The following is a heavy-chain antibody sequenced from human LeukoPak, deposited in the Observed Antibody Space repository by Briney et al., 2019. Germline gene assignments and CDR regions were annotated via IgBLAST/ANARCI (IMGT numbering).Heavy chain of an antibody. D-gene: IGHD3-22*01. V-gene: IGHV5-51*01. CDR2: IYPGDSDT. CDR3: ARLGADSHFYDSSGYYDY. J-gene: IGHJ4*02. CDR1: GYSFTSYW. Sequence: GESLKISCKGSGYSFTSYWIGWVRQMPGKGLEWMGIIYPGDSDTRYSPSFQGQVTISADKSISTAYLQWSSLKASDTAMYYCARLGADSHFYDSSGYYDYCGQGTLVTVSS.